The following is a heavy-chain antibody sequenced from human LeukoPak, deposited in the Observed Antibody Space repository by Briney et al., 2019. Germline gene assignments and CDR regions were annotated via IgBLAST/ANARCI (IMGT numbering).Heavy chain of an antibody. V-gene: IGHV2-5*01. Sequence: SGPTLVKPTQTLTLTCTFSGFSLSTSGVGVGWIRQPPGKALEWLALIYWNDDKRYSPSLKSRLTITKDTSKNQVVLTMTNMDPVDTATYYCAHAPSGIAAAAGAFDIWGQGTMVTVSS. D-gene: IGHD6-13*01. J-gene: IGHJ3*02. CDR1: GFSLSTSGVG. CDR2: IYWNDDK. CDR3: AHAPSGIAAAAGAFDI.